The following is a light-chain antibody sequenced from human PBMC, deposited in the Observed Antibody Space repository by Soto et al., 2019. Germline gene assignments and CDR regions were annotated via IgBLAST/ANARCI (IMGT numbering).Light chain of an antibody. Sequence: EIVLTQSPVTLSLSPGERATLSCRASQSVSRSLAWYQQKPGQAPRLLVYDASNRATGIPARFSASGSGTDFTLTISSLQPEDFATYYCQQSYSTPLTFGQGTRLEIK. CDR3: QQSYSTPLT. V-gene: IGKV3-11*01. CDR1: QSVSRS. J-gene: IGKJ5*01. CDR2: DAS.